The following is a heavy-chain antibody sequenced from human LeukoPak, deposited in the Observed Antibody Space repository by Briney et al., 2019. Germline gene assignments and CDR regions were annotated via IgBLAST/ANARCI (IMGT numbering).Heavy chain of an antibody. D-gene: IGHD4-23*01. V-gene: IGHV4-59*01. CDR2: IYYSGST. J-gene: IGHJ6*02. CDR3: ARDSGVSSGPYYYYYGMDV. CDR1: VGSITSYY. Sequence: PSETLSLTCTVSVGSITSYYWSWIRQPPWKGLEWIGYIYYSGSTNYNPSLKSRVTISVDTSKNQFSLKLSSVTAADTAVYYCARDSGVSSGPYYYYYGMDVWGQGTTVTVSS.